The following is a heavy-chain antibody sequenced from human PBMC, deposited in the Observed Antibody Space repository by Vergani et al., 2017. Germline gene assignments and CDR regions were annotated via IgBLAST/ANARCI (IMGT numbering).Heavy chain of an antibody. CDR2: IYYSGST. CDR3: ARGGSAGGDFDY. CDR1: GGSISSGGYY. D-gene: IGHD1-14*01. Sequence: QVQLQESGPGLVKPSQTLSLTCTVSGGSISSGGYYWSWIRQHPGKGLEWIGYIYYSGSTYYNPSLKSRVTISVDKSKNQFTLKLSAVTAADTAVYYCARGGSAGGDFDYWGQGTLVTVSS. V-gene: IGHV4-31*03. J-gene: IGHJ4*02.